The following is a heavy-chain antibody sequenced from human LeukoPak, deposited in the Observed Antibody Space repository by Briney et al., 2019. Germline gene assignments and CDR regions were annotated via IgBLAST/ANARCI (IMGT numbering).Heavy chain of an antibody. Sequence: GGSLRLSCAASGFTFSSYSMNWVRQAPRKGLEWVSYISSSSSTIYYADSVKGRFTISRDNAKNSLYLQMNSLRAEDTAVYYCARKNGNYDLYYMDVWGKGTTVTVSS. CDR3: ARKNGNYDLYYMDV. V-gene: IGHV3-48*01. CDR2: ISSSSSTI. D-gene: IGHD3-3*01. CDR1: GFTFSSYS. J-gene: IGHJ6*03.